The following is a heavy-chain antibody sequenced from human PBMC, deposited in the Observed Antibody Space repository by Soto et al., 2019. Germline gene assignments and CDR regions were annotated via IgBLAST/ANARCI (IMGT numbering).Heavy chain of an antibody. D-gene: IGHD2-2*01. V-gene: IGHV1-18*01. J-gene: IGHJ6*02. CDR1: GYTFTSYG. Sequence: ASVKVSCKASGYTFTSYGISWVRQAPGQGLEWMGWISAYNGNTNYAQKLQGRVTMTTDTSTSTAYMELRSLRSDGTAVYYCASRHIVVVPAAPIPYGMDVWGQGTTVTVSS. CDR3: ASRHIVVVPAAPIPYGMDV. CDR2: ISAYNGNT.